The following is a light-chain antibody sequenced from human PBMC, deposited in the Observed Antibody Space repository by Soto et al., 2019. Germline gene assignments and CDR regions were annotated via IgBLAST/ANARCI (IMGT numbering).Light chain of an antibody. V-gene: IGLV2-14*03. CDR3: NSYTSSSTYV. Sequence: QSALTQPASVSGSPGQSITISCTGASSDVGGFNYVSWYQQHPGKAPKLMIYDVTNRPSGVSYRFSGSKSGNTASPTISGLKAEDEADYYCNSYTSSSTYVFGTGTKLTVL. J-gene: IGLJ1*01. CDR2: DVT. CDR1: SSDVGGFNY.